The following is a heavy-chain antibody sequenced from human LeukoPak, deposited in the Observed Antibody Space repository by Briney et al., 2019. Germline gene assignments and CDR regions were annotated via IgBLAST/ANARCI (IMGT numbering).Heavy chain of an antibody. CDR1: EFSVGSNY. D-gene: IGHD6-19*01. V-gene: IGHV3-66*01. J-gene: IGHJ6*03. Sequence: PGGSLRLSCAASEFSVGSNYMTWVRQAPGKGLEWVSLIYSGGSTYYADSVKGRFTISRDNFKNFLYLQMNSLRAEDTAVYYCAREYSSPSYYMDVWGKGTTVTVSS. CDR3: AREYSSPSYYMDV. CDR2: IYSGGST.